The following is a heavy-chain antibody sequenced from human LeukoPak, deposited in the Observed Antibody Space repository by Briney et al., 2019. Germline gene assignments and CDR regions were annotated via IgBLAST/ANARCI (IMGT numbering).Heavy chain of an antibody. D-gene: IGHD4-17*01. CDR2: INPNSGGT. Sequence: GASLKVSCKASGYTFIGYYMHWVRQAPGQGPEWMGRINPNSGGTDYAQKFQGRVTMTRDTSISTAYLEFSSLRSDDTAVYYCARDWSMTTLDYWGQGTLVTVSS. J-gene: IGHJ4*02. CDR3: ARDWSMTTLDY. V-gene: IGHV1-2*06. CDR1: GYTFIGYY.